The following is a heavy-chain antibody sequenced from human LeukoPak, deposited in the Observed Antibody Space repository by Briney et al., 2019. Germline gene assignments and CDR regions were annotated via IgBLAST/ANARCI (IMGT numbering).Heavy chain of an antibody. J-gene: IGHJ6*02. CDR1: GGSIGSYY. Sequence: SETLSLTCTVSGGSIGSYYWSWIRQPPGKGLKWIGYIYYSGSTDYNPSLKSRVTISVATSKNQFPLKLGSVTAADTAVYYCVRQQDYYYGMDVWGQGTTVTVSS. D-gene: IGHD2-15*01. V-gene: IGHV4-59*08. CDR3: VRQQDYYYGMDV. CDR2: IYYSGST.